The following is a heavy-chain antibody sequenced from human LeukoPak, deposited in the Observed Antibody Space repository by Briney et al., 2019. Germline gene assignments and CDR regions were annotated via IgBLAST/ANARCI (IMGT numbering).Heavy chain of an antibody. Sequence: SETLSLTCTVSGGSISSSSYYWGWIRQPPGKGLEWIGSIYHSGSTYYNPSLKSRVTISVDTSKNQFSLKLSSVTAADTAVYYCARPRGSYYGDAFDIWGQGTMVTVSS. D-gene: IGHD1-26*01. CDR3: ARPRGSYYGDAFDI. J-gene: IGHJ3*02. V-gene: IGHV4-39*07. CDR1: GGSISSSSYY. CDR2: IYHSGST.